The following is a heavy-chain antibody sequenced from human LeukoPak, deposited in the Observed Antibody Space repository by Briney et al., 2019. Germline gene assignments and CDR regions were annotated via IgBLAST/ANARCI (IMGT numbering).Heavy chain of an antibody. V-gene: IGHV1-46*01. CDR1: GYTFTTSY. CDR3: ARESVKDSSGYYSADY. D-gene: IGHD3-22*01. J-gene: IGHJ4*02. Sequence: GASVKVSCKASGYTFTTSYVHWVRQAPGQGLEWMGIINPKDNSTTYAQKFQGRVTITADESTSTAYMELSSLRSEDTAVYYCARESVKDSSGYYSADYWGQGTLVTVSS. CDR2: INPKDNST.